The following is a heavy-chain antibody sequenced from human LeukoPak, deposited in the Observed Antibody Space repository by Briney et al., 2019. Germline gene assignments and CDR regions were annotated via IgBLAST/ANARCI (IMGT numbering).Heavy chain of an antibody. J-gene: IGHJ4*02. D-gene: IGHD3-10*01. CDR3: ARAMIRGVRCLGY. Sequence: GASVKVSCTASGYTFSSYGISWVRPAPGQGLEWMGWISTYNGNTNYAQNLQGRVTMTTDTSTSTAYMELRSLRSDDTAVYYCARAMIRGVRCLGYWGQGTLVTVSS. V-gene: IGHV1-18*01. CDR1: GYTFSSYG. CDR2: ISTYNGNT.